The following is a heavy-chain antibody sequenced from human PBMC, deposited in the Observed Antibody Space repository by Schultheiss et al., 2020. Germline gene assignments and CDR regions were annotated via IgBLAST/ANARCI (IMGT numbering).Heavy chain of an antibody. CDR2: ISYDGSNK. V-gene: IGHV3-30*18. Sequence: GSLRLSCAASGFTFSSYGMHWVRQAPGKGLEWVAVISYDGSNKYYADSVKGRFTISRDNSKNTLYLQMNSLRAEDTAVYYCAKSALPILGYCSGGSCYYYYYYMDVWGKGTTVTVSS. D-gene: IGHD2-15*01. CDR3: AKSALPILGYCSGGSCYYYYYYMDV. CDR1: GFTFSSYG. J-gene: IGHJ6*03.